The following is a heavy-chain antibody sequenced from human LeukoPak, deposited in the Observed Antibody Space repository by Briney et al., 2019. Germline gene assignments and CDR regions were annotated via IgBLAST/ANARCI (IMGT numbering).Heavy chain of an antibody. CDR1: GFTFSSYA. V-gene: IGHV3-23*01. J-gene: IGHJ4*02. Sequence: GGSLRLSCAASGFTFSSYAMGWVRQAPGKGLEWVSAISGSGGSTYYADSVKGRFTISRDNSKNTLYLQMNSLRAEDTAVYYCAKDWAALLWFGDSLFDYWGQGTLVTVSS. CDR3: AKDWAALLWFGDSLFDY. D-gene: IGHD3-10*01. CDR2: ISGSGGST.